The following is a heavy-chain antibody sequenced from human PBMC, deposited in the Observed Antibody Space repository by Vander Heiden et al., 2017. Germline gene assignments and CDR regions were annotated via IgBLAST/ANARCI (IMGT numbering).Heavy chain of an antibody. V-gene: IGHV3-33*01. CDR3: ARDADTSSHYSLLDY. CDR1: GFTFSSYG. Sequence: QVQLVESGGGVVQPGRSLRLPCAASGFTFSSYGMHWVRQAPGKGLEWVAVSWYHGNREDYVDSVRGRFTVSRDPSKKMVYLQMDSLRAEDTAVYYCARDADTSSHYSLLDYWGQGTLVTVSS. CDR2: SWYHGNRE. J-gene: IGHJ4*02. D-gene: IGHD3-22*01.